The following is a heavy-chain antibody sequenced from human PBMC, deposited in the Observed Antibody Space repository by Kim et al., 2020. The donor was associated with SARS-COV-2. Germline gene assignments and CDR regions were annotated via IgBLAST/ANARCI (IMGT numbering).Heavy chain of an antibody. D-gene: IGHD3-10*01. V-gene: IGHV4-59*09. Sequence: NHNPSLTRRVTKSLDTSKNQFSLKLSSVTAAETAVYYCARGGSGPNWFDPWGQGTLVTVSS. J-gene: IGHJ5*02. CDR3: ARGGSGPNWFDP.